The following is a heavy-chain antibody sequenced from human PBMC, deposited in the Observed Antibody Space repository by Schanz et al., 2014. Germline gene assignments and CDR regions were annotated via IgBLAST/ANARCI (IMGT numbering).Heavy chain of an antibody. Sequence: EVRLVESGGGLVQPGGSLRLSCEASGFDFNSYSMSWIRQAPGKGLEWVSYISGTTTYTNYADSVKGRFTISRDNAKNSLYLQMNSLRAEDTAVYYCAREQIMAAAGLVDYWGHGTLVTVSS. V-gene: IGHV3-48*04. CDR1: GFDFNSYS. CDR3: AREQIMAAAGLVDY. D-gene: IGHD6-13*01. J-gene: IGHJ4*01. CDR2: ISGTTTYT.